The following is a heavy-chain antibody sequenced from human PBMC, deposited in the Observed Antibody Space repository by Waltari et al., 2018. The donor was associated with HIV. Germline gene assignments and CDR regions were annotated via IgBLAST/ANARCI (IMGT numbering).Heavy chain of an antibody. Sequence: EVQLVESGGGLVQPGGSLRLPCAASGLAFSDYPMDWVRQAPGKGLEWVGRIRNKPSSYTTEYAASVKGRFSISRDDSRNSLYLQMNSLKTEDTAVYYCTTSAIGNIFDNWGQGTLVTVSS. CDR3: TTSAIGNIFDN. D-gene: IGHD1-1*01. V-gene: IGHV3-72*01. CDR1: GLAFSDYP. J-gene: IGHJ4*02. CDR2: IRNKPSSYTT.